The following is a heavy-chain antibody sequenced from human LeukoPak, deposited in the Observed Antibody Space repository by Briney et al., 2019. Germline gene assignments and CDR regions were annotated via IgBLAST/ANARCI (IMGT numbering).Heavy chain of an antibody. CDR3: AKVDIVVVPTTKTFDY. Sequence: GGSLRLSCAASGFTFSGYWMTWVRQAPGKGLEWVAFIQYDGSNKYYADSVKGRFTISRDNSKNTLSLQMNSLRAEDTAVYYCAKVDIVVVPTTKTFDYWGQGTLVTVSS. CDR2: IQYDGSNK. V-gene: IGHV3-30*02. D-gene: IGHD2-2*03. CDR1: GFTFSGYW. J-gene: IGHJ4*02.